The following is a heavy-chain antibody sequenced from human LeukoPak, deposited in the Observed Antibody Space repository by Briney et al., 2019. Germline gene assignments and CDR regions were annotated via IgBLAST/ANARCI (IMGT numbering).Heavy chain of an antibody. J-gene: IGHJ6*03. V-gene: IGHV3-66*01. Sequence: GGSLRLSCAASGFTVSNNYMSWVRQAPGKGLEWVSVIYSGGSTYYADSVKGRFTISRDNSKNTLYLQMNSLRAEDTAVYYCARDLFLELEYYMDVWGKGTTVTISS. D-gene: IGHD3-3*01. CDR3: ARDLFLELEYYMDV. CDR2: IYSGGST. CDR1: GFTVSNNY.